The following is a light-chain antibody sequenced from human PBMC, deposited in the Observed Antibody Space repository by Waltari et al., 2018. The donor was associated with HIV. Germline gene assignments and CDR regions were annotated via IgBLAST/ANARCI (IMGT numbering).Light chain of an antibody. Sequence: VMTQSPATLSASPGERATIPCRASQSVSSNVAWYQQKPGQAPRLLIYDASTRATGIPARFSGSGSGTDFTLTISSLHSEDFAVYYCQQYSNWPYTFGQGTKLDIK. CDR3: QQYSNWPYT. CDR1: QSVSSN. CDR2: DAS. V-gene: IGKV3-15*01. J-gene: IGKJ2*01.